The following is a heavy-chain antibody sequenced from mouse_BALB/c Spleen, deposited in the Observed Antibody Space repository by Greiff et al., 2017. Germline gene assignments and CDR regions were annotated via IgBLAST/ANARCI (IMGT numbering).Heavy chain of an antibody. D-gene: IGHD2-4*01. CDR2: IYPVSGET. V-gene: IGHV1-11*01. Sequence: VQVVESGAELASPGASVTLSCKASGYTFTDHIMNWVKKRPGQGLEWIGRIYPVSGETNYNQKFMGKATFSVDRSSSTVYMVLNSLTSEDPAVYYCGRNIYGLRRGYAMDYWGQGTSVTVSS. CDR1: GYTFTDHI. CDR3: GRNIYGLRRGYAMDY. J-gene: IGHJ4*01.